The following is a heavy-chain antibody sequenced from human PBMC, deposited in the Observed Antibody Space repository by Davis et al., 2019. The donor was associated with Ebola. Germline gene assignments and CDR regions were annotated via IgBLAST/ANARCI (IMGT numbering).Heavy chain of an antibody. CDR3: ARAGFGPAAP. Sequence: GGSLRLSCAASGFTFSNAWMSWVRQAPGKGLEWVAVIWYDGSNKYYADSVKGRFTISRDNAKNSLYLQMNSLRAEDTAVYYCARAGFGPAAPWGQGTTVTVSS. CDR2: IWYDGSNK. V-gene: IGHV3-33*08. J-gene: IGHJ6*02. D-gene: IGHD2-2*01. CDR1: GFTFSNAW.